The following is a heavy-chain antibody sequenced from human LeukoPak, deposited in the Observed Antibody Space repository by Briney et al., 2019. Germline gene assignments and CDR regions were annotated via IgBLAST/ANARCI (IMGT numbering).Heavy chain of an antibody. V-gene: IGHV3-7*01. CDR3: ARDPGWSSFDI. CDR1: GFTFSSCI. D-gene: IGHD2-15*01. Sequence: GGSLRHSCAASGFTFSSCIMNCVREAPGEGLEFVANINQDAGTTNYVDSVKGRFTISRDNAENSLYLQMSSLRAEDTALYYCARDPGWSSFDIWGQGIMVTVPS. J-gene: IGHJ3*02. CDR2: INQDAGTT.